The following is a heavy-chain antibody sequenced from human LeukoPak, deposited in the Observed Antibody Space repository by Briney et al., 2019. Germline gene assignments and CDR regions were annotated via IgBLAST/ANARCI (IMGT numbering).Heavy chain of an antibody. CDR1: GFILSDYY. CDR2: ISSSSSYT. CDR3: ARDRGDSGSSDY. D-gene: IGHD3-10*01. V-gene: IGHV3-11*06. Sequence: GGSLRLSCAASGFILSDYYMSWIRQAPGKGLEWVSYISSSSSYTINADSVKGRFTVFRDNAKNLVFLQMNRLRAEDTAVYYCARDRGDSGSSDYWGQGTLVTVSS. J-gene: IGHJ4*02.